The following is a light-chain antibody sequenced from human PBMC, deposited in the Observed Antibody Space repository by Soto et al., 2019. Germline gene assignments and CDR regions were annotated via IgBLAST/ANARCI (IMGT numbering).Light chain of an antibody. CDR3: QQYGNSRGT. V-gene: IGKV3-20*01. CDR2: GAS. CDR1: QSVSTSY. Sequence: DIVLTQSPGTLSLSPGDRATLSCRASQSVSTSYLAWYQQKPDQAPRLLIYGASSRATGIPDRFSGSGSGTDFTLTISGLEPEDFAVYYCQQYGNSRGTFGQGTKVDIK. J-gene: IGKJ1*01.